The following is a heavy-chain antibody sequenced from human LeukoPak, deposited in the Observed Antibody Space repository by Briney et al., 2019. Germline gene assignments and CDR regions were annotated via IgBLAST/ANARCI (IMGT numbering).Heavy chain of an antibody. CDR1: GFTFSNYG. V-gene: IGHV3-23*01. J-gene: IGHJ4*02. CDR2: ISGSGGST. Sequence: PGGSLRPSCAASGFTFSNYGMSWVRQAPGKGLEWVSVISGSGGSTDYADSVKGRFTISRDNSKNTLYLQMSSLRSEDTAVYYCARGADDLSDYWGQGTLVTVSS. D-gene: IGHD2-21*02. CDR3: ARGADDLSDY.